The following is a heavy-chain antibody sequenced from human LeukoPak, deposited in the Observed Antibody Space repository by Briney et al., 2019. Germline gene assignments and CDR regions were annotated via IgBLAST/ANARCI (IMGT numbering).Heavy chain of an antibody. CDR2: IRYDGSNK. V-gene: IGHV3-30*02. J-gene: IGHJ6*04. D-gene: IGHD2-2*01. Sequence: GGSLRLSCAASGFTFSSYGMHWVRQAPGKGLEWVAFIRYDGSNKYYADSVKGRFTISRDNSKHTLYLQMNSLRAEDTAVYYCAKDSEYQLLGDVWGKGTTVTVSS. CDR3: AKDSEYQLLGDV. CDR1: GFTFSSYG.